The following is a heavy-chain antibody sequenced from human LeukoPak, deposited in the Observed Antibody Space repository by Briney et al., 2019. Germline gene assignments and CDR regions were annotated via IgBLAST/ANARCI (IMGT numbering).Heavy chain of an antibody. CDR1: GGSISSYY. J-gene: IGHJ4*02. Sequence: PSETLSLTCTVSGGSISSYYWSWIRQPPGKGLEWIGYIYYSGSTNYNPSLKSRVTISVDTSKNQFSLKLSSVTVADTAVYYCARGDSGYSYGYPVDYWGQGTLVTVSS. CDR2: IYYSGST. V-gene: IGHV4-59*01. D-gene: IGHD5-18*01. CDR3: ARGDSGYSYGYPVDY.